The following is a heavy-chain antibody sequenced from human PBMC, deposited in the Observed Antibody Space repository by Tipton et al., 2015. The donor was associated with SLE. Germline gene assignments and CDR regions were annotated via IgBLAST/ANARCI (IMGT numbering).Heavy chain of an antibody. D-gene: IGHD3-16*02. J-gene: IGHJ5*02. CDR3: ARHSSFFDP. Sequence: LRLSCTVSGGSISSYYWSWIRQPPGKGLEWIGYIYTSGSTNYNPSLKSRVAISVDTSKNQFSLKLSSVTAADTAVYYCARHSSFFDPWGQGTLVTVSS. CDR2: IYTSGST. CDR1: GGSISSYY. V-gene: IGHV4-59*08.